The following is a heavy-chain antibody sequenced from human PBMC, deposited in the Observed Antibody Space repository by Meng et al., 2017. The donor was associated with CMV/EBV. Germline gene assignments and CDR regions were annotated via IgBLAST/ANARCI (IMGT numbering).Heavy chain of an antibody. D-gene: IGHD3-3*01. CDR3: AKVIRFLEWLFYYGMDV. Sequence: GESLKISCAASGFTSSSYAMSWVRQAPGKGLEWVSAISGSGGSTYYADSVKGRFTISRDNSKNTLYLQMNSLRAEDTAVYYCAKVIRFLEWLFYYGMDVWGQGTTVTVSS. CDR2: ISGSGGST. J-gene: IGHJ6*02. CDR1: GFTSSSYA. V-gene: IGHV3-23*01.